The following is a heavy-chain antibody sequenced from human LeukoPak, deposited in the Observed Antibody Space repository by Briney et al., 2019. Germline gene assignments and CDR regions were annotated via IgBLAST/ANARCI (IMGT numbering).Heavy chain of an antibody. V-gene: IGHV1-8*01. CDR2: MNPNSGNT. CDR3: ARSYPWFTEYYYYYGMDV. J-gene: IGHJ6*02. Sequence: ASVTVSCKASGYTFTSYDINWVRQATGQGLEWMGWMNPNSGNTGYAQKFQGRVTMTRNTSISTAYMELSSLRSEDTAVYYCARSYPWFTEYYYYYGMDVWGQGTTVTVSS. CDR1: GYTFTSYD. D-gene: IGHD3-10*01.